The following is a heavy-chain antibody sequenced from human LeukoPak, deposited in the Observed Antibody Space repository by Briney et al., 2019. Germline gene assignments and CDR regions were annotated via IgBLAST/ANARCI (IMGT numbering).Heavy chain of an antibody. J-gene: IGHJ4*02. CDR2: ISYDGNNK. V-gene: IGHV3-30*03. CDR3: ARSSSSWLNYDS. Sequence: GGSLRLSCAASGFTSRSNGMHWVRQAPGKGLKWVAVISYDGNNKYYADSVKGRFTISRDNSKNTLYLQMSSLRAEDSAVYWSARSSSSWLNYDSWGQGTLVTVSS. D-gene: IGHD6-13*01. CDR1: GFTSRSNG.